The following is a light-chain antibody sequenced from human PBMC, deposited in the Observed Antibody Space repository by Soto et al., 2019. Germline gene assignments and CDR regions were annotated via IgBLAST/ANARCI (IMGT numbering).Light chain of an antibody. CDR1: QSVRSN. V-gene: IGKV3-15*01. CDR3: QQYSNWHPLA. Sequence: EIVLTQSPATLSVSPGERATLSCRASQSVRSNLAWYQQKAGQAPRLLIFDASTRATNIPARFSGSGSGTEFTLTISSLQSEDFAVYYGQQYSNWHPLAFGGGTKVEI. CDR2: DAS. J-gene: IGKJ4*01.